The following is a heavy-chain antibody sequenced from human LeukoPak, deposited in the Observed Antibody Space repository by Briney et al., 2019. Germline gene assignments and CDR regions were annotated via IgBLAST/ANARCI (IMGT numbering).Heavy chain of an antibody. D-gene: IGHD1-26*01. J-gene: IGHJ6*03. V-gene: IGHV4-59*01. CDR3: ARDNWVGATSGGPHYYYYMDV. CDR2: IYYSGST. CDR1: GGSISSYY. Sequence: SETLSLTCTVSGGSISSYYWSWIRQPPGKGVEWIGCIYYSGSTNYNPSLKSRVTISVDTSKNQFSLKLSSVTAADTAVYYCARDNWVGATSGGPHYYYYMDVWGKGTTVTVSS.